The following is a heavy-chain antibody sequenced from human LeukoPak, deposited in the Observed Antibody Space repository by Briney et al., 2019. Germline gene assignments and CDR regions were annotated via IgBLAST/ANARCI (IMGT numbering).Heavy chain of an antibody. CDR1: GFTFRSYS. Sequence: HPGGSLRLSCAASGFTFRSYSMNWVRQAPGKGLEWVANIKQDGSEKYYVDSVKGRFTISRDNAKNSLYLQMNSLRAEDTAVYYCARSGAPIDYWGQGTLVTVSS. J-gene: IGHJ4*02. CDR2: IKQDGSEK. D-gene: IGHD3-3*01. V-gene: IGHV3-7*01. CDR3: ARSGAPIDY.